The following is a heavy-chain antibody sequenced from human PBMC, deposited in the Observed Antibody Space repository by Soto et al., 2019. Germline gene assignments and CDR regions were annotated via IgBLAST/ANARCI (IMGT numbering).Heavy chain of an antibody. CDR3: ARVGGLAARTFDY. CDR2: IYYSGST. CDR1: GDSISDFY. J-gene: IGHJ4*02. Sequence: SESLSITCTASGDSISDFYWSWIRQPPGKGLEWIGYIYYSGSTNYNPSLKSRVTISVDTSKNQFSLNLRSMSPADTAVYYCARVGGLAARTFDYWGPGTLVTVPQ. V-gene: IGHV4-59*01. D-gene: IGHD6-6*01.